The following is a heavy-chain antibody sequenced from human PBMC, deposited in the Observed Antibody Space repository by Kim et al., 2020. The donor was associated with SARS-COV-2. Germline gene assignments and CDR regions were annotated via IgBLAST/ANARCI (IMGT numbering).Heavy chain of an antibody. CDR1: GGSFSGYY. CDR2: INHSGST. J-gene: IGHJ4*02. CDR3: ARGKTYYDFWSGYYAFDY. Sequence: SETLSLTCAVYGGSFSGYYWSWIRQPPGKGLEWIGEINHSGSTNYNPSLKSRVTISVDTSKNQFSLKLSSVTAADTAVYYCARGKTYYDFWSGYYAFDYWGQGTLVTVSS. D-gene: IGHD3-3*01. V-gene: IGHV4-34*01.